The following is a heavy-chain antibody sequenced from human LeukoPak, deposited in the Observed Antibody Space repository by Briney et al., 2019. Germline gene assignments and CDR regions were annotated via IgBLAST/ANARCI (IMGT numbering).Heavy chain of an antibody. Sequence: ASVKVSCKASGYTFTDYYAHWVRQAPGQGLEWMGWINCNTGVTNYAQEFQGRVTMTRDTSISTAYMELSRLRSDDTAVYYCARVGGGDWYYFDYWGQGTLVTVSS. V-gene: IGHV1-2*02. J-gene: IGHJ4*02. CDR2: INCNTGVT. CDR3: ARVGGGDWYYFDY. CDR1: GYTFTDYY. D-gene: IGHD2-21*02.